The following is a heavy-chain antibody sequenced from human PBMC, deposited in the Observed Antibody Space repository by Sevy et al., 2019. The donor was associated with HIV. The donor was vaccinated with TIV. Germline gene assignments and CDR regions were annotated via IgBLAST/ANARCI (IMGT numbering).Heavy chain of an antibody. J-gene: IGHJ4*02. V-gene: IGHV3-23*01. CDR3: AKEWTQLSDWYGELDY. Sequence: GGSLRLSCAVSGFTFSNYAMSWVRQAPGKGLEWVSSIRISGGNTYYADSVKGRFTISRDNSKNTLYLQMNSLRAEDTAVYYCAKEWTQLSDWYGELDYWGQGSLVTVSS. D-gene: IGHD6-19*01. CDR2: IRISGGNT. CDR1: GFTFSNYA.